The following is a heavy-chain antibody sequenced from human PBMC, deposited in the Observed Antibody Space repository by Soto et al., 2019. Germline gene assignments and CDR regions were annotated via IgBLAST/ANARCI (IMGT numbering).Heavy chain of an antibody. CDR3: AKDLDPSRTMVRGVDPYYYYGMDV. CDR2: ISYDVSNK. CDR1: GFTFSSYG. J-gene: IGHJ6*02. Sequence: QVQLVESGGGVVQPGRSLRLSCAASGFTFSSYGMHWVRQAPGKGVEWVAVISYDVSNKSYADSVKGRFTISRDNSKNTLYLQMNSLIAEDTAVYYCAKDLDPSRTMVRGVDPYYYYGMDVWGLGTTVTVSS. D-gene: IGHD3-10*01. V-gene: IGHV3-30*18.